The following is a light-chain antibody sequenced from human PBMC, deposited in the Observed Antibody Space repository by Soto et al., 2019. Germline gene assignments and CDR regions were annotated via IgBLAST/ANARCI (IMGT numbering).Light chain of an antibody. CDR2: GAS. CDR1: QSVSSN. J-gene: IGKJ2*01. CDR3: QQYNNWPKT. V-gene: IGKV3-15*01. Sequence: EIVMAQSPATLSVSPGERATLSCRASQSVSSNLAWYQQKPGQAPSLLIYGASTRATGIPARFSGSGSGTEFTLTISSLQSEDFAVYYCQQYNNWPKTFGRGPSWRSN.